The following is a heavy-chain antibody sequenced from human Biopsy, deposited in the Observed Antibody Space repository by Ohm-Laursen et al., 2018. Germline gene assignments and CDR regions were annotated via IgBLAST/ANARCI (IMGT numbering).Heavy chain of an antibody. Sequence: ASVKVSCKASGYTFTGHSCHWVRQAPGQRLEWVGRINPNSDDTKYGQKFQGRIAMTRDTSITTAYLEVSSLTSDDAAVYFCARASAYGVFDVWGQGTIVTVSS. V-gene: IGHV1-2*06. CDR3: ARASAYGVFDV. J-gene: IGHJ3*01. CDR1: GYTFTGHS. D-gene: IGHD4/OR15-4a*01. CDR2: INPNSDDT.